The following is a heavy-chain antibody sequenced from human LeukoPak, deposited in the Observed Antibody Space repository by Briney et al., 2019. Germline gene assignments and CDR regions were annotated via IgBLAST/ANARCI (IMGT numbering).Heavy chain of an antibody. CDR2: IYYSGST. CDR1: GGSISSSHYN. J-gene: IGHJ4*02. CDR3: ARQPLYYDFWSGYSYFDY. Sequence: SETLSLTCTVSGGSISSSHYNWGWIRQPPGKGLEWIGSIYYSGSTYYNPSLMSRVTISVDTSKNQFSLKLNSVTAADTAVYYCARQPLYYDFWSGYSYFDYWGQGTLVTVSS. D-gene: IGHD3-3*01. V-gene: IGHV4-39*01.